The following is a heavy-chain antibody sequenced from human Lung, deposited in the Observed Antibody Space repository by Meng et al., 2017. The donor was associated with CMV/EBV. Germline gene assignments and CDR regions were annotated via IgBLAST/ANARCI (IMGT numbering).Heavy chain of an antibody. CDR1: GFSLNNHG. CDR3: ARGMMLGQAARQTFDV. V-gene: IGHV3-30-3*01. Sequence: GGSLRLSCAASGFSLNNHGMHWIRQAPGKGLEWLAVLSYDGGDKFYGASVKGRFIVSRDSPGNTLYLHMNSLRSEDTAVYFCARGMMLGQAARQTFDVWGQGTLVTVSS. J-gene: IGHJ3*01. D-gene: IGHD3-16*01. CDR2: LSYDGGDK.